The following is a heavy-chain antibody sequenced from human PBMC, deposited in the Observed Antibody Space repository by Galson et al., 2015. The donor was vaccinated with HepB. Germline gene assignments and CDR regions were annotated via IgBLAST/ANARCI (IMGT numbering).Heavy chain of an antibody. CDR1: TFIFSTYS. D-gene: IGHD4-23*01. V-gene: IGHV3-48*04. J-gene: IGHJ4*02. Sequence: SLRLSCAASTFIFSTYSMNWVRQAPGKGLEWVSHISSSSTTIYYADSVKGRFTISRDNAKNSLYLQMNSLRVEDTAVYYCVFLRGNDLKPLDYWGQGTLVTVSS. CDR2: ISSSSTTI. CDR3: VFLRGNDLKPLDY.